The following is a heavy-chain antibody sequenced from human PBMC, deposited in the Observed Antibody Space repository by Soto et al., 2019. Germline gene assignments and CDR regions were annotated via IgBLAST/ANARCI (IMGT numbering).Heavy chain of an antibody. CDR3: ARARRGKYYFDY. J-gene: IGHJ4*02. V-gene: IGHV4-34*01. Sequence: SETLSLTCAVYGGSFSGYYWSWIRQPPGKGLEWIGEINHSGSTNYNPSLKSRVTISVDTSKNQFSLKLSSVTAADTAVYYCARARRGKYYFDYWGQGTLVTVSS. CDR1: GGSFSGYY. CDR2: INHSGST.